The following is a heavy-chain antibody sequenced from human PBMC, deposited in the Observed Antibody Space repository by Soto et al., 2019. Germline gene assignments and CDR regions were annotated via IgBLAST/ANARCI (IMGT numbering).Heavy chain of an antibody. CDR2: SSGSGGDT. V-gene: IGHV3-23*01. D-gene: IGHD3-10*01. J-gene: IGHJ4*02. CDR1: GFSFNIYA. CDR3: EKRGLVATRGWVDA. Sequence: EVLLLESGGGLAQPGGSLRLSCAASGFSFNIYAMSWVRQCPGKGLEWVSASSGSGGDTYYADSVKGLYTISRDYSNNTLYLQVTSLTEEDTDVYCCEKRGLVATRGWVDAWGKGSLV.